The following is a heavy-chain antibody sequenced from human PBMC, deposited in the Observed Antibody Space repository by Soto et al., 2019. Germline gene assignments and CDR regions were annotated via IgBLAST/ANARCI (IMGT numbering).Heavy chain of an antibody. V-gene: IGHV3-23*01. CDR2: ISGSGGST. Sequence: GGSLRLSCAASGFTFSSYAMSWVRQAPGKGLEWVSAISGSGGSTYYADSVKGRFTISRDNSKNTLYLQMNSLRAEDTAVYYCAKAMGRRYCSGGSCNVGMDVWGQGTTVTV. D-gene: IGHD2-15*01. CDR3: AKAMGRRYCSGGSCNVGMDV. CDR1: GFTFSSYA. J-gene: IGHJ6*02.